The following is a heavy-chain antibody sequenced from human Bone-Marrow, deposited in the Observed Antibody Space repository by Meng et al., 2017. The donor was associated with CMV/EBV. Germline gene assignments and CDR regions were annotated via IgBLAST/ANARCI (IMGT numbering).Heavy chain of an antibody. J-gene: IGHJ6*02. D-gene: IGHD3-3*01. V-gene: IGHV3-48*04. CDR1: GFTFDDYA. CDR2: ISSDSSLK. CDR3: ARATGGEYDFWSGYYKAYYYYYGMAV. Sequence: GESLKISCAASGFTFDDYAMHWVRQAPGKGLQWLSYISSDSSLKYYADYVKGRFTISRDNAKNSLYLQMNSLRAEDTAVYYCARATGGEYDFWSGYYKAYYYYYGMAVWGQGTTVTVSS.